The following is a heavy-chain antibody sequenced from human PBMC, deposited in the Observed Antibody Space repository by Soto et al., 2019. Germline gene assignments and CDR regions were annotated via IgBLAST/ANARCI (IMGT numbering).Heavy chain of an antibody. V-gene: IGHV4-39*01. Sequence: QLQLQESGPGQVKPSETLSLCCTVSGGSMGSSSYFCGWIRQPPGKGLEWLGTIYYSGDTLYNPSLKSRVTMSIDTSKNQASVKLSSVTAADTAVYYCATPLLYCPNGICFDLWGQGTLVTVSS. J-gene: IGHJ4*02. CDR3: ATPLLYCPNGICFDL. CDR1: GGSMGSSSYF. CDR2: IYYSGDT. D-gene: IGHD2-8*01.